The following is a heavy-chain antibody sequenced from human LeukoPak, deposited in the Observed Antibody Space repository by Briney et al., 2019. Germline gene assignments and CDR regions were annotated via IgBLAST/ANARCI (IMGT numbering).Heavy chain of an antibody. CDR1: GFTFSRFA. J-gene: IGHJ4*02. CDR3: ARGAGYNYPYYFDY. D-gene: IGHD5-24*01. CDR2: ISHDGANK. V-gene: IGHV3-30*14. Sequence: GGSLRLSCAASGFTFSRFAMHWVRQTPGKGLQWVGGISHDGANKYYGDSVKGRFTISRNSSKNTLYLQMNSLRAEDTAVYYCARGAGYNYPYYFDYWGQGTLVTVSS.